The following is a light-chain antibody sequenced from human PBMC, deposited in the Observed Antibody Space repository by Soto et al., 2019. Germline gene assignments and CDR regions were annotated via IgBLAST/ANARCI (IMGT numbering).Light chain of an antibody. CDR1: SSDVGSSNL. Sequence: QCVLAQPASRTGSPGQGIIISSPRTSSDVGSSNLVSWYQHHPGKAPKLIISEGSRRPSGVSGRFSGSKSGNTASLTISGLQVGDEADYYCCSFTGSSSLYVFGTGTKVTVL. J-gene: IGLJ1*01. CDR2: EGS. CDR3: CSFTGSSSLYV. V-gene: IGLV2-23*01.